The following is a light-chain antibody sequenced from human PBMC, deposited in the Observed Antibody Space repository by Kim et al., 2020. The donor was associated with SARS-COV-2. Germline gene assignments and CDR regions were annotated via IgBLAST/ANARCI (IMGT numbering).Light chain of an antibody. V-gene: IGKV1-13*02. J-gene: IGKJ4*01. Sequence: SASVGDRVTISFRASHDVSSALGWYQQKTGKAPKLIYGVFSLGSGVPSRFSASGSGTDFTLTIGSLQPEDFATYYCQQFNSYPLTFGGGTKVDIK. CDR1: HDVSSA. CDR3: QQFNSYPLT. CDR2: GVF.